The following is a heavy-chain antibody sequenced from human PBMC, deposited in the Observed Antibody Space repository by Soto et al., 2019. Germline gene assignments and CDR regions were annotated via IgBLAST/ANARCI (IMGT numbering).Heavy chain of an antibody. J-gene: IGHJ4*02. CDR2: IYYSGST. Sequence: KPSETLSLTCTVSGGSISSYYWSWIRQPPGKGLEWIGYIYYSGSTNYNPSLKSRVTISVDTSKNQFSLKLSSVTAADTAVYYCARDDGSRSGGLSYWGPGTLGAVSS. CDR3: ARDDGSRSGGLSY. D-gene: IGHD2-15*01. V-gene: IGHV4-59*01. CDR1: GGSISSYY.